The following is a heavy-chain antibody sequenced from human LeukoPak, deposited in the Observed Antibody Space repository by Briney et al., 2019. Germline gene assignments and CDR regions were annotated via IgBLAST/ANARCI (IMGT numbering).Heavy chain of an antibody. CDR1: GYTFSDYY. Sequence: ASVKVSFKASGYTFSDYYMHWVRQAPGQGPQWVGWINPNSGDTHYAQMFQGRVTMTRDTSINTAYMELRRVRSDDTAVYYCAKSAQYSSAWFTGSFDYWGQGTLVTVSS. CDR3: AKSAQYSSAWFTGSFDY. D-gene: IGHD6-13*01. CDR2: INPNSGDT. J-gene: IGHJ4*02. V-gene: IGHV1-2*02.